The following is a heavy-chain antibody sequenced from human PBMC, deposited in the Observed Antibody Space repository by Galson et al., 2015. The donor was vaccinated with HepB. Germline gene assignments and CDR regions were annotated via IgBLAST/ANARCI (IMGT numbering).Heavy chain of an antibody. CDR2: IYFSGST. CDR1: GGSISSGSYY. D-gene: IGHD3-3*01. V-gene: IGHV4-39*02. CDR3: AREGRFLEWL. J-gene: IGHJ4*02. Sequence: SETLSLTCTVSGGSISSGSYYWGWIRQPPGKGLEWIGSIYFSGSTSYNPSLESRVTISVDTFKNQFSLKLSSVTAADTAVYYCAREGRFLEWLWGQGTLVTVSP.